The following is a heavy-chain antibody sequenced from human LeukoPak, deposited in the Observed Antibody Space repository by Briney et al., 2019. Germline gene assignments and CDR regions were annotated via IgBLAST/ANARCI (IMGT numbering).Heavy chain of an antibody. CDR3: ARDDNGSYSHFDL. D-gene: IGHD1-26*01. J-gene: IGHJ2*01. V-gene: IGHV1-46*01. Sequence: ASVKVSCKASGYTFTSNYIHWVRQAPGQGLEWMGIINPSGGSTSYAQKFQGRVTMTRDTSTSTVYMELSSLKSEDTAVYYCARDDNGSYSHFDLWGRGTLVTVSS. CDR1: GYTFTSNY. CDR2: INPSGGST.